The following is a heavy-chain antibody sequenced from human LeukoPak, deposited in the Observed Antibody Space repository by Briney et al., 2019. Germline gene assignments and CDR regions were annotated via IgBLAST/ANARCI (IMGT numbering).Heavy chain of an antibody. Sequence: SETLSLTCTVSGGSISSYYWSWIRQPPGKGLEGIGYIYYSGSTNYNPSLKSRVTISVDTSKNQFSLKLSSVTAADTAVYYCAREINSGSYYDPYYFDYWGQGTLVTVSS. J-gene: IGHJ4*02. D-gene: IGHD1-26*01. CDR2: IYYSGST. V-gene: IGHV4-59*01. CDR3: AREINSGSYYDPYYFDY. CDR1: GGSISSYY.